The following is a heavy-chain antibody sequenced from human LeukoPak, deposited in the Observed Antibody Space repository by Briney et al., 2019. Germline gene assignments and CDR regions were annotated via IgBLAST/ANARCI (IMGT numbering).Heavy chain of an antibody. CDR3: ARTYGDYGNCFDY. CDR2: ISSNGGST. D-gene: IGHD4-17*01. V-gene: IGHV3-64*01. Sequence: GGSLRLSCAASGFTFSSYGFHWVRQAPGKGLEYVSAISSNGGSTYYANSVKGRFTISRDNSKNTLYLQMGSLRAEDMAVYYCARTYGDYGNCFDYWGQGTLVTVSS. J-gene: IGHJ4*02. CDR1: GFTFSSYG.